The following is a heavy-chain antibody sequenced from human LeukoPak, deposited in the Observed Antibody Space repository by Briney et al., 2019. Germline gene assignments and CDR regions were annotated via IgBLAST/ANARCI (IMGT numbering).Heavy chain of an antibody. J-gene: IGHJ6*02. V-gene: IGHV3-7*03. CDR1: GFTFSSYW. CDR2: IKEDGSEK. Sequence: GGSLRLSCAASGFTFSSYWMTWVRQAPGKGLEWVAHIKEDGSEKYYVDSVKGRFTISRDNSKNTLYLQMNSLRAEDTAVYYCAKAPMVRGVIKNYYYGMDVWGQGTTVTVSS. D-gene: IGHD3-10*01. CDR3: AKAPMVRGVIKNYYYGMDV.